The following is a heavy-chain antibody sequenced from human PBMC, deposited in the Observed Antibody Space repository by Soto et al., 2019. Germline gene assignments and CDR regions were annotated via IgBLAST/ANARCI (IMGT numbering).Heavy chain of an antibody. CDR1: GYTFTSYG. V-gene: IGHV1-18*04. CDR2: ISAYNGNT. CDR3: ARAVGATGDYYYYYGMDV. Sequence: VASVKVSCKASGYTFTSYGISWVRQAPGQGLEWMGWISAYNGNTNYAQKLQGRVTMTTDTSTSTAYMELRSLRSDDTAVYYCARAVGATGDYYYYYGMDVWGQGTTVTVSS. J-gene: IGHJ6*02. D-gene: IGHD1-26*01.